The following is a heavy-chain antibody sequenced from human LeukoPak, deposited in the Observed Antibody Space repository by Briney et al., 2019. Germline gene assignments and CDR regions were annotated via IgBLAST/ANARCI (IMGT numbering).Heavy chain of an antibody. CDR3: ARLWIPYYFDY. CDR1: GGSLSNYY. J-gene: IGHJ4*02. D-gene: IGHD5-18*01. CDR2: IYSSGST. Sequence: SETLSLTCTVSGGSLSNYYWSWIRQPPGKGLEWIGYIYSSGSTNYNPSLKSRVTISEDTSKNQFSLKLNSVTAADTAVYYCARLWIPYYFDYWGQGTLVTVSS. V-gene: IGHV4-59*08.